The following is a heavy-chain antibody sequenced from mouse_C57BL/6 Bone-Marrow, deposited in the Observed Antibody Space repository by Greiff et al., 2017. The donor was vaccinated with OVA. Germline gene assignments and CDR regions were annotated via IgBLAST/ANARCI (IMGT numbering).Heavy chain of an antibody. V-gene: IGHV5-6*01. Sequence: EVMLVESGGDLVKPGGSLKLSCAASGFTFSSYGMSWVRQTPDKRLEWVATISSGGSYTYYPDSVKGRFTISRDNAKNTLYLQMSSLKSEDTAMYDCARPGTGPHYYAMDYWGQGTSVTVSS. CDR1: GFTFSSYG. CDR2: ISSGGSYT. CDR3: ARPGTGPHYYAMDY. D-gene: IGHD4-1*01. J-gene: IGHJ4*01.